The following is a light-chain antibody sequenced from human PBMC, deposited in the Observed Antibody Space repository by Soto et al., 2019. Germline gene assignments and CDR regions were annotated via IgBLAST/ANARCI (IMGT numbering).Light chain of an antibody. CDR1: RRDVGAYKY. V-gene: IGLV2-8*01. J-gene: IGLJ1*01. Sequence: QSVLTQPPSASGTPGQSVTISCTGTRRDVGAYKYVSWYQQHPGKAPKLIIYQVTKRPSGVPDRFSASKSGNTASLTVSGLQAEDEADYYCSSYAGNSFYVFGTGTKVTVL. CDR3: SSYAGNSFYV. CDR2: QVT.